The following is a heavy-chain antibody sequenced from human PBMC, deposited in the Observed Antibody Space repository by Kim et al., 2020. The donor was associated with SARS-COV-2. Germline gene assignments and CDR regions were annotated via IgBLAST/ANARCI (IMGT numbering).Heavy chain of an antibody. CDR1: GYTFTSYD. CDR2: MNPNSGNT. Sequence: ASVKVSCKASGYTFTSYDINWVRQATGQGLEWMGWMNPNSGNTGYAQKFQGRVTMTRNTSISTAYMELSSLRSEDTAVYYCARGSSSWYFNWFDPWGQGTLVTVSS. D-gene: IGHD6-13*01. CDR3: ARGSSSWYFNWFDP. J-gene: IGHJ5*02. V-gene: IGHV1-8*01.